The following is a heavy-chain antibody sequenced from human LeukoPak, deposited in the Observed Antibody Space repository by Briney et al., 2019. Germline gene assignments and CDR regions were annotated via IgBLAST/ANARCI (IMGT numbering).Heavy chain of an antibody. CDR2: ISGSGDST. D-gene: IGHD6-13*01. Sequence: TGGSLRLSCAASGFTFRNYAMSWVRQAPGKGLEWVSAISGSGDSTHYADSVKGRFTISRDNSKNTLYLQMNSLRAEDTAVYYCGKDQNVAAAGFPYDYWGQGTLVTVSS. CDR1: GFTFRNYA. CDR3: GKDQNVAAAGFPYDY. J-gene: IGHJ4*02. V-gene: IGHV3-23*01.